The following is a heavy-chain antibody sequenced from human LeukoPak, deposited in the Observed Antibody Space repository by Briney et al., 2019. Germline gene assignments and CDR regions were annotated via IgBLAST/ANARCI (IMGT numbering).Heavy chain of an antibody. CDR3: ARFRSAVAGTYNYYYLDV. CDR1: DGSISSYY. D-gene: IGHD6-19*01. V-gene: IGHV4-59*01. CDR2: VSYSGTT. Sequence: SETLSLTCTVSDGSISSYYWSWIRLPPGKGLEYIGYVSYSGTTNYNPSLKSRLTISVDTSKNQISLRLSSVTAADKAVYYCARFRSAVAGTYNYYYLDVWGKGTTVTVSS. J-gene: IGHJ6*03.